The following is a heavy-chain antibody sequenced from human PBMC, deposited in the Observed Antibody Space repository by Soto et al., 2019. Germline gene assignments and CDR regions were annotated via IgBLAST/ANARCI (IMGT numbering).Heavy chain of an antibody. CDR1: GGSGSSGSDY. CDR2: IFHTGTT. J-gene: IGHJ4*02. Sequence: SETLCLTCTVAGGSGSSGSDYWSWIRQPPGKGLEWIGYIFHTGTTNYNPSLKSRVTISLDTSMNQFSLKLSSVTPADTAVYYCTRAPVSGSYCFDFWGQGTPVTVSS. D-gene: IGHD1-26*01. CDR3: TRAPVSGSYCFDF. V-gene: IGHV4-61*01.